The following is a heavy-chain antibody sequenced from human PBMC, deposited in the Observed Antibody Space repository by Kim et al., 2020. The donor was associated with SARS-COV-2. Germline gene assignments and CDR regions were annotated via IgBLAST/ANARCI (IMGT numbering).Heavy chain of an antibody. CDR3: ARDGGTYYYGSGSQPALAS. CDR2: VHYSGTT. J-gene: IGHJ4*02. D-gene: IGHD3-10*01. V-gene: IGHV4-39*07. CDR1: GGSISSSSYY. Sequence: SETLSLTCTVSGGSISSSSYYWGWIRQPPEKGLEWIGSVHYSGTTYSNPSLNSRVGISVDMSKNQFFLDLTSVTAADTAVYYCARDGGTYYYGSGSQPALASWGQGALVTVSS.